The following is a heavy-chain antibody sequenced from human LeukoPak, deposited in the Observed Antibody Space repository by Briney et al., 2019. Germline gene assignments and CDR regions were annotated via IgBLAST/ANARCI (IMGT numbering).Heavy chain of an antibody. V-gene: IGHV1-69*13. D-gene: IGHD3-10*01. J-gene: IGHJ5*02. CDR3: ATYGSGSYYLANWFDP. CDR1: GGTFSSYA. Sequence: SVKVSCKASGGTFSSYAISWVRQAPGQGLEWMGGIIPIFGTANYAQKFQGRVTITADESTSTAYMELSSLRSEDTAVYYCATYGSGSYYLANWFDPWGQGTLVTVSS. CDR2: IIPIFGTA.